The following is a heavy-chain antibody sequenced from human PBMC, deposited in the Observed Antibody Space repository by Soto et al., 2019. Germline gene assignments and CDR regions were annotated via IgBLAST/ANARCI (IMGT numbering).Heavy chain of an antibody. CDR1: GGAISSYY. CDR2: VFSSGST. V-gene: IGHV4-4*07. J-gene: IGHJ6*02. CDR3: ARVAFSYFGMDV. D-gene: IGHD3-3*02. Sequence: ETLSLTCSVPGGAISSYYWSWVRQPAGKGLEWIGRVFSSGSTNYNASLKSRVTMSIDTSKNEVSLTLRSVTAADTGVYYCARVAFSYFGMDVWGPGTTVTV.